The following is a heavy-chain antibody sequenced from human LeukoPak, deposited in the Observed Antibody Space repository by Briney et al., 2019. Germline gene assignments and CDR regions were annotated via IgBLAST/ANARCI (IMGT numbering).Heavy chain of an antibody. CDR1: GGTFSSHA. D-gene: IGHD3-16*01. CDR3: ATDHYVWGSYRPMDY. J-gene: IGHJ4*02. Sequence: ASVKVSCKASGGTFSSHAISWVRQAPGQGLEWMGRIIPIFGTANYAQKFQGRVTITTDESTSTAYMELSSLRSEDTAVYYCATDHYVWGSYRPMDYWGQGTLVTVSS. V-gene: IGHV1-69*05. CDR2: IIPIFGTA.